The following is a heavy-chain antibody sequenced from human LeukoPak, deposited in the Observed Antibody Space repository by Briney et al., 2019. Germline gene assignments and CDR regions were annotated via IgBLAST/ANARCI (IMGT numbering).Heavy chain of an antibody. V-gene: IGHV3-9*01. D-gene: IGHD6-19*01. CDR1: GFTFDDYA. CDR2: ISWNSGSI. CDR3: EKEKAVAAINVAFKI. J-gene: IGHJ3*02. Sequence: SGGSLRLSFAASGFTFDDYAMHWVRQAPGKGLEWVSGISWNSGSIGYADSVKGRFTISRDNAKNSLYLQMNSLRAEDTALYYWEKEKAVAAINVAFKIWAKGPMAT.